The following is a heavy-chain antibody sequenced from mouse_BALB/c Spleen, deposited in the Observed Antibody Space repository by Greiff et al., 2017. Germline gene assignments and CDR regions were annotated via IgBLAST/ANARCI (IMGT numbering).Heavy chain of an antibody. J-gene: IGHJ3*01. CDR1: GYTFTSYV. CDR3: ARSGGDYDYAFAY. CDR2: INPYNDGT. V-gene: IGHV1-14*01. D-gene: IGHD2-4*01. Sequence: VQLQQSGPELVKPGASVKMSCKASGYTFTSYVMHWVKQKPGQGLEWIGYINPYNDGTKYNEKFKGKATLTSDKSSSTAYMELSSLTSEDSAVYYCARSGGDYDYAFAYWGQGTLVTVSA.